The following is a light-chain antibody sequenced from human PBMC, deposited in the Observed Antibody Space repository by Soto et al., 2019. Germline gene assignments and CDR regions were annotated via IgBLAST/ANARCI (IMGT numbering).Light chain of an antibody. CDR1: QSISFY. CDR2: AAS. J-gene: IGKJ5*01. V-gene: IGKV1-39*01. CDR3: QQSYSTPIT. Sequence: IQMTQSPSSLSASVGDRVPITCRASQSISFYLNWYQQKPGNAPKVLIYAASNLQTGVPSRFSGSGSGTDFTLTINSLQPEDFATYSCQQSYSTPITFGQGTRLEIK.